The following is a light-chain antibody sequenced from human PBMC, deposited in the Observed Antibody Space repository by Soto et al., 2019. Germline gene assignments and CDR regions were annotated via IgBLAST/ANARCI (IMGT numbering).Light chain of an antibody. Sequence: DIQMTQSPSSLSASVGDRVTITCRASQTISTYVDWYQQKPGKAPRLLIYAASSLQSGVPSRFSGSGSGTDFTLTISSLQPEDFAVYYCQQSYSAPMYTFGQGTKLEIK. CDR1: QTISTY. CDR2: AAS. V-gene: IGKV1-39*01. CDR3: QQSYSAPMYT. J-gene: IGKJ2*01.